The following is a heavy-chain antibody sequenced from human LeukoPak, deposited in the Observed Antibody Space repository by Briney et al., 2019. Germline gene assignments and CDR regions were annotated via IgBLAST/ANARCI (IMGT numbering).Heavy chain of an antibody. CDR3: ARDRYYYGSGSYKYNWFDP. CDR2: IYYSGGT. J-gene: IGHJ5*02. V-gene: IGHV4-59*01. CDR1: GGSISSYY. D-gene: IGHD3-10*01. Sequence: SETLSLTCTVSGGSISSYYWSWIRQPPGKGLEWIGYIYYSGGTNYNPSLKSRVTISVDTSKNQFSLKLSSVTAADTAVYYCARDRYYYGSGSYKYNWFDPWGQGTLVTVSS.